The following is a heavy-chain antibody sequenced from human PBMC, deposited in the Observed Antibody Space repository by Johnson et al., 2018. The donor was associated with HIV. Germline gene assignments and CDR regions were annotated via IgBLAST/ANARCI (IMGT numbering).Heavy chain of an antibody. J-gene: IGHJ3*02. Sequence: VQLVESGGGLVQPGGSLRLSCAASGFTFSSYAMSWVRQAPGKGLEWVSAISGSGGSTYYADSVKGRFSISRDNAKNSLYLQMNSLRAEDTAVYYGAREGVGTTCPFDMWGQGTMVTVSS. CDR3: AREGVGTTCPFDM. CDR1: GFTFSSYA. D-gene: IGHD1-26*01. V-gene: IGHV3-23*04. CDR2: ISGSGGST.